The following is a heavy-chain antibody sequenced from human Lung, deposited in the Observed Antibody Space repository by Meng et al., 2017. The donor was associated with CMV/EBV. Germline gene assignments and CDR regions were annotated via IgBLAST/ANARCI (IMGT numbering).Heavy chain of an antibody. D-gene: IGHD2-15*01. V-gene: IGHV3-20*04. CDR1: GFTLDEYG. J-gene: IGHJ3*02. CDR2: INWNGGST. Sequence: RGSLSLSCAVSGFTLDEYGMSWVRQAPGKGLEWVSGINWNGGSTGYADSVKGRFTMSRDNAKNSLYLQMNSLRAEDTAVYYCAGSPFIASEGFDIWGQGTXVTVSS. CDR3: AGSPFIASEGFDI.